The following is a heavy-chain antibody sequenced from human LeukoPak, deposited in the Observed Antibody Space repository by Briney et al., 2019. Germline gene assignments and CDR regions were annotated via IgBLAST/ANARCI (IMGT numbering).Heavy chain of an antibody. CDR1: GFTFSSYG. CDR2: ISYDGSNK. V-gene: IGHV3-30*18. Sequence: GGSLRLSCAASGFTFSSYGMTWARQAPGKGLEWVAVISYDGSNKYYADSVKGRFTISRDNSKNTLYLQMNSLRAEDTAVYYCAKSFPAAGTFGDYWGQGTLVTVSS. J-gene: IGHJ4*02. CDR3: AKSFPAAGTFGDY. D-gene: IGHD6-13*01.